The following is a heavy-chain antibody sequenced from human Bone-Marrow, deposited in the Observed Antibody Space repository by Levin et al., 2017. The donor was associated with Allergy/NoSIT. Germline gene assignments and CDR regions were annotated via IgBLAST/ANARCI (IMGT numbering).Heavy chain of an antibody. CDR1: GFTFRSYA. Sequence: GGSLRLSCAASGFTFRSYAISWVRQAPGKGLEWVAYIKQDGSEESYVDSVKGRFTISRDNTRNSLYLEMNSLGAGDSAVYYCARGSASSFDFWGQGSLVTVSS. D-gene: IGHD6-19*01. J-gene: IGHJ4*02. CDR2: IKQDGSEE. V-gene: IGHV3-7*01. CDR3: ARGSASSFDF.